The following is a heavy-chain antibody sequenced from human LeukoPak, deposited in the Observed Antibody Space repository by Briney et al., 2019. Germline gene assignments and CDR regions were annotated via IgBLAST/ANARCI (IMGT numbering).Heavy chain of an antibody. CDR2: IYTSGST. Sequence: SETLSLTCTVSGDSISSTYYYWHWIRQPAGKELEWIGHIYTSGSTTYNPSLQSRVTISVDTSKSQFSLRMNSVTAADTAVYYCARGGSWDSYYFAYWGQGSLVTVSS. D-gene: IGHD2-21*02. CDR3: ARGGSWDSYYFAY. J-gene: IGHJ4*02. CDR1: GDSISSTYYY. V-gene: IGHV4-61*09.